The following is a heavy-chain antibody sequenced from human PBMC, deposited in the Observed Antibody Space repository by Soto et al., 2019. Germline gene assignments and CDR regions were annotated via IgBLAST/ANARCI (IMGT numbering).Heavy chain of an antibody. CDR2: ISGYNGQT. CDR3: ARDGRKQLWVEGLNAMDV. V-gene: IGHV1-18*01. CDR1: AYTFTSYG. Sequence: GPGVQKPGASVKVSCKASAYTFTSYGISWVRQAPGQGLEWMGWISGYNGQTNYAQKFRGRVTITTDASTSTAYMELRSLRSDDTATYYCARDGRKQLWVEGLNAMDVWGQGTTVTVSS. D-gene: IGHD5-18*01. J-gene: IGHJ6*02.